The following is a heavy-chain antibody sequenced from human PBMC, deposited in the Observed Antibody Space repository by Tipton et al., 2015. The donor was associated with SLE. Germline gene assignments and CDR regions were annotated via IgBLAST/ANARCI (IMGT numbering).Heavy chain of an antibody. V-gene: IGHV4-59*12. CDR3: ARDEYRYDATGYHLLGHFDF. J-gene: IGHJ4*02. Sequence: TLSLTCTVSGGSISSNYWSWIRQPPGRGLEWIGYIYYSGANTNYNPSLKSRVTMSVDTSKNQFSLKLSSVTAADTAVYYCARDEYRYDATGYHLLGHFDFWGQGTLVTVSS. D-gene: IGHD3-22*01. CDR2: IYYSGANT. CDR1: GGSISSNY.